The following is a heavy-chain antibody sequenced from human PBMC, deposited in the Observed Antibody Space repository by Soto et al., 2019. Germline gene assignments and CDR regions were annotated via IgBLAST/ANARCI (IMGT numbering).Heavy chain of an antibody. Sequence: GESLKISCKGSGYSFAGYWITWVRQRPGKGLEWMGRIDPSDSQTYYSPSFRGHVTISVTKSITTVFLQWSSLRASDAAMYYCARQIYDSDTGPNFQYYFDSWGQGTPVTVSS. CDR3: ARQIYDSDTGPNFQYYFDS. J-gene: IGHJ4*02. D-gene: IGHD3-22*01. CDR1: GYSFAGYW. V-gene: IGHV5-10-1*01. CDR2: IDPSDSQT.